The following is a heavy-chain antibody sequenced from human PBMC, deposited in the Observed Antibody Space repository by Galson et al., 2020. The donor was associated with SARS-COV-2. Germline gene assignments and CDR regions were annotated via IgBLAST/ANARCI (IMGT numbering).Heavy chain of an antibody. D-gene: IGHD6-19*01. CDR1: GFTFDDYA. Sequence: GGSLRLSCAASGFTFDDYAMHWVRQAPGKGPEWVSTVTWNSATIAYADSVKGQFTISRDNAKNSLYLHMNSLRAEDTAFYYCAKGPNSYSSAWFGIDFWGQGTLVSVSS. V-gene: IGHV3-9*01. J-gene: IGHJ4*02. CDR2: VTWNSATI. CDR3: AKGPNSYSSAWFGIDF.